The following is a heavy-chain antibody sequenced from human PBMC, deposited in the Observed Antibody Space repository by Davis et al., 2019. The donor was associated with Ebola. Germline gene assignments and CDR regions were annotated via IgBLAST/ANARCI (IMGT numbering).Heavy chain of an antibody. D-gene: IGHD5-18*01. Sequence: GESLKISCAASRFTFSDYYMSWIRQAPGRGLEWVSYISSSTTYTDYADSVKGRFTISRDNAKNSLYLQMNSLRAEDTAVYYCASARGYTYAYDYWGQGTLVTVSS. V-gene: IGHV3-11*06. CDR1: RFTFSDYY. CDR2: ISSSTTYT. CDR3: ASARGYTYAYDY. J-gene: IGHJ4*02.